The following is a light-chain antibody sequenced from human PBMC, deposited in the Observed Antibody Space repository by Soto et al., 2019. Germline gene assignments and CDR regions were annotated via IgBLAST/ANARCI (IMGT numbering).Light chain of an antibody. CDR2: DAS. J-gene: IGKJ4*01. V-gene: IGKV3-11*01. CDR3: QQSASWPLT. CDR1: QSVGGR. Sequence: EIELTQSPATLSLSPGERATXSCRASQSVGGRLGWYQQKPGRAPRLLIYDASIRATGIPARFSGSGSGTDFILTISSLEPEDFGVYYCQQSASWPLTFGGGTKVDIK.